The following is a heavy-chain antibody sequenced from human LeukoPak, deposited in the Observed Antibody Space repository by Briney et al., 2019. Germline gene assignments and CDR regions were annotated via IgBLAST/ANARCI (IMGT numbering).Heavy chain of an antibody. CDR1: GFTFSSYA. CDR3: AKGGIVATMLGWFDP. J-gene: IGHJ5*02. V-gene: IGHV3-23*01. Sequence: GGSLRLSCAASGFTFSSYAMSWVRQAPGKGLEWVSAISGSGGSTYYADSAKGRFTISRDNSKNTLYLQMNSLRAEDTAVYYCAKGGIVATMLGWFDPWGQGTLVTVSS. D-gene: IGHD5-12*01. CDR2: ISGSGGST.